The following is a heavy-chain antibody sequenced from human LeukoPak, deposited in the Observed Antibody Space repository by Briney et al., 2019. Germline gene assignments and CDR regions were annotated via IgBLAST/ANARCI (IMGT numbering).Heavy chain of an antibody. CDR1: GFTFSSYS. V-gene: IGHV3-21*01. CDR2: ISSSSSYI. Sequence: GGSLRLSCAASGFTFSSYSMNWVRQAPGKGLEWVSSISSSSSYIYYADSVKGRFTISRDNAKNSLYLQMNSLRAEDTAVHYCAKSGVGAAADPYGMDVWGQGTTVTVSS. D-gene: IGHD6-13*01. J-gene: IGHJ6*02. CDR3: AKSGVGAAADPYGMDV.